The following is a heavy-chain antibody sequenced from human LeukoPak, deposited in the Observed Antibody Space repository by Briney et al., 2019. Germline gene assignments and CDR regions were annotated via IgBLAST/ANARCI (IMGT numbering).Heavy chain of an antibody. V-gene: IGHV3-66*01. CDR1: GFTVSSNY. CDR3: ARVLAAAANVDYFDY. J-gene: IGHJ4*02. D-gene: IGHD6-13*01. Sequence: GGCLRLSCAASGFTVSSNYMSWVRQAPGKGLEWVSVIYSGGSTYYADSVKGRFTISRDNSKNTLYLQMNSLRAEDTAVYYCARVLAAAANVDYFDYWGQGTLVTVSS. CDR2: IYSGGST.